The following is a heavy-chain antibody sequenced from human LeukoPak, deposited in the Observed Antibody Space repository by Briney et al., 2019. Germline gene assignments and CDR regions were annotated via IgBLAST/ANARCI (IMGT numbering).Heavy chain of an antibody. Sequence: PSETLSLTCAVSGYSVSSNTWWGWIRQPPGKGLEWIGYINYSGNTYYNPSVKSRVTMSVDTSKNQFSLKLSSVTAVDTAVYYCARRGTVWGAFDIWGQGTMVTVSS. V-gene: IGHV4-28*01. D-gene: IGHD3-16*01. J-gene: IGHJ3*02. CDR2: INYSGNT. CDR3: ARRGTVWGAFDI. CDR1: GYSVSSNTW.